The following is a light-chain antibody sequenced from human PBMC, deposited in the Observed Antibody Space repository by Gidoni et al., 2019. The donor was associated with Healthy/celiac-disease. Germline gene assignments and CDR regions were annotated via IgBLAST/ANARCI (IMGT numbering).Light chain of an antibody. CDR3: QQSNNWPLT. CDR2: DAS. J-gene: IGKJ4*01. CDR1: QSVSSY. Sequence: EIVLTQSPATLSVSPGERATLSCRASQSVSSYLAWYQQQPGQAPRLLIYDASSRATGIPARFSGSGSGTDFTLTISSLEPEDFAVYYCQQSNNWPLTFGGGTKVEIK. V-gene: IGKV3-11*01.